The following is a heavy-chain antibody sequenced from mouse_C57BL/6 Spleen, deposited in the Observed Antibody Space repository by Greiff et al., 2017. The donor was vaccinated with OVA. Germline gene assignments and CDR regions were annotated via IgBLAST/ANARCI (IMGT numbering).Heavy chain of an antibody. Sequence: QVQLQQPGAELVKPGASVKLSCTASGYTFTSYWMQWVKQRPGQGLEWIGEIDPSDSYTNYNQKFKGKAPLTVDTSSSTAYMQLSSLTSEDSAVYYCARWGITTRDYWGQGTTLTVSS. D-gene: IGHD1-1*01. CDR2: IDPSDSYT. J-gene: IGHJ2*01. CDR1: GYTFTSYW. V-gene: IGHV1-50*01. CDR3: ARWGITTRDY.